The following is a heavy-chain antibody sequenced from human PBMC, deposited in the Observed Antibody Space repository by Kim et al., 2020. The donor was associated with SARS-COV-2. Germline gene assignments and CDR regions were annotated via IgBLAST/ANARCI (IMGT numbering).Heavy chain of an antibody. Sequence: SVKVSCKASGGTFSSYAISWVRQAPGQGLEWMGGIIPIFGTANYAQKFQGRVTITADESTSTAYMELSSLRSEDTAVYYCASEGIAAAGTPYWYFDLWGRGTLVTVSS. J-gene: IGHJ2*01. V-gene: IGHV1-69*13. CDR1: GGTFSSYA. D-gene: IGHD6-13*01. CDR3: ASEGIAAAGTPYWYFDL. CDR2: IIPIFGTA.